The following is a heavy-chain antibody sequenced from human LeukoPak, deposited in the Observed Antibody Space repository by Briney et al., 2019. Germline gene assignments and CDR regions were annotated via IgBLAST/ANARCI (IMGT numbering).Heavy chain of an antibody. CDR2: ISSSSDYV. V-gene: IGHV3-21*01. D-gene: IGHD4-17*01. J-gene: IGHJ4*02. CDR1: GFTFITYS. Sequence: PGGSLRLSCAASGFTFITYSMNWVRQAPGKGLEWVSSISSSSDYVYYADSVKGRFTISRDNAENSLYLQMNSLRAEDTAVYYCARDLYGDYSFDYWGQGTLVTVSS. CDR3: ARDLYGDYSFDY.